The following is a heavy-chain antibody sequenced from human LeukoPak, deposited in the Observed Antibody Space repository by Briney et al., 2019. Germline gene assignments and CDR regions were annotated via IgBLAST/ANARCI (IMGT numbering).Heavy chain of an antibody. J-gene: IGHJ4*02. CDR3: ARFGGYLDY. D-gene: IGHD3-3*01. CDR2: ISSRGSSI. Sequence: GGSLRLSCAASGITFSSYEMNWVRQAPGKGLEWVSYISSRGSSIHYADSVKGRFTISRDNAKNSLYLQMNSLRAEDTAVYYCARFGGYLDYWGQGTLVTVSS. CDR1: GITFSSYE. V-gene: IGHV3-48*03.